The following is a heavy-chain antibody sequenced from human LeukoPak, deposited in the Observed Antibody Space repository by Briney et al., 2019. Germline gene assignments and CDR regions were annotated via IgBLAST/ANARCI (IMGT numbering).Heavy chain of an antibody. CDR3: ARSTKWELHFDY. Sequence: SETLSLTCTVSGGSISSYYWSWIRQPPGKGLEWIGYIYYSGSTNYNPSLKSRVTISVDTSKNQFSLQLSSVTAADTAVYYCARSTKWELHFDYWGQGTLVTVSS. CDR2: IYYSGST. D-gene: IGHD1-26*01. J-gene: IGHJ4*02. V-gene: IGHV4-59*01. CDR1: GGSISSYY.